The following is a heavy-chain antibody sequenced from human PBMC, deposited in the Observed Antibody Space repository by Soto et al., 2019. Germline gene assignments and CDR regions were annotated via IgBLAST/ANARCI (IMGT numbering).Heavy chain of an antibody. CDR1: GYTFTSYD. J-gene: IGHJ4*02. V-gene: IGHV1-18*01. CDR2: VSAYNGNT. D-gene: IGHD7-27*01. Sequence: QVQLVQSGAEVKKPGASVKVSCKSSGYTFTSYDITWVRQAPGQGLEWMGWVSAYNGNTNYAQKFQGRVSMTKDTSTSRVYMELRSLRSDDTAMYYCARDWGGFDYWGQGTLVTVSS. CDR3: ARDWGGFDY.